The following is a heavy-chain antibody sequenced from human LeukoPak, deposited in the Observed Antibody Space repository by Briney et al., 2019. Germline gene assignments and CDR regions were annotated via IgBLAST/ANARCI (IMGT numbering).Heavy chain of an antibody. CDR3: ARGTLDRDGWLLGY. J-gene: IGHJ4*02. CDR1: GGSISSGGYS. V-gene: IGHV4-30-2*01. Sequence: SETLSLTCAVSGGSISSGGYSWSWIRQPPGKGLEWIGYIYHSGSTYCNPSLKSRDTISVDRSKNQFSLKLSSVTAADTAVYYCARGTLDRDGWLLGYWGQGTLVTVSS. D-gene: IGHD5-18*01. CDR2: IYHSGST.